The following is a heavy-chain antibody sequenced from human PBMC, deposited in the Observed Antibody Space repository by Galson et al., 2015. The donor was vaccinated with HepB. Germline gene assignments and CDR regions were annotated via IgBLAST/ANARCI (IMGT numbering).Heavy chain of an antibody. D-gene: IGHD3-22*01. CDR1: GLTFTSYA. CDR2: ISGRDSST. CDR3: AKGGPGRITMMINRELGFDP. V-gene: IGHV3-23*01. Sequence: SLRLSCAASGLTFTSYAMTWVRQAPGKGLEWVSAISGRDSSTHYADSVKGRFTVSRDSSRSTLYLQMNSLRVEDTAAYYCAKGGPGRITMMINRELGFDPWGQGTLVTVSS. J-gene: IGHJ5*02.